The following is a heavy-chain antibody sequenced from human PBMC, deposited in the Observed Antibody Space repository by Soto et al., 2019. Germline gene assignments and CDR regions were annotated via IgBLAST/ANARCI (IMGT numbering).Heavy chain of an antibody. J-gene: IGHJ3*02. CDR3: AIQEDAFDI. Sequence: ASVKVSCKASGYTFTSYGISWVRQAPGQGLEWMGWISAYNGNTNYAQKLQGRVTMTRDTSATTAYMELSRLTSDDTAVYYCAIQEDAFDIWGQGTMVTVSS. CDR2: ISAYNGNT. V-gene: IGHV1-18*04. D-gene: IGHD2-21*01. CDR1: GYTFTSYG.